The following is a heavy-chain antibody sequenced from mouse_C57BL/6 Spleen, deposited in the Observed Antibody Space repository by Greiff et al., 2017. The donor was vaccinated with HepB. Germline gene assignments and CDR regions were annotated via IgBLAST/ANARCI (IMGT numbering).Heavy chain of an antibody. CDR3: ARAETYYSNLDGYAMDY. CDR1: GYSFTGYY. Sequence: EVQLQQSGPELVKPGASVKISCKASGYSFTGYYMNWVKQSPEKSLEWIGEINPSTGGTTYNQKFKAKATLTVDKSSSTAYMQLKSLTSEDSAVYYCARAETYYSNLDGYAMDYWGQGTSVTVSS. V-gene: IGHV1-42*01. D-gene: IGHD2-5*01. CDR2: INPSTGGT. J-gene: IGHJ4*01.